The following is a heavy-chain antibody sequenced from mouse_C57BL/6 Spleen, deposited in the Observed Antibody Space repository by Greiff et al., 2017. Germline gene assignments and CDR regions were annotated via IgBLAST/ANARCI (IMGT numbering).Heavy chain of an antibody. CDR1: GYTFTSYW. J-gene: IGHJ2*01. V-gene: IGHV1-52*01. CDR2: IDPSDSET. D-gene: IGHD1-1*01. Sequence: QVQLKQPGAELVRPGSSVKLSCKASGYTFTSYWMHWVKQRPIQGLEWIGNIDPSDSETHYNQKFKDKATLTVDKSSSTAYMQLSSLTSEDSAVYYCAYGSSSYYFDYWGQGTTLTVSS. CDR3: AYGSSSYYFDY.